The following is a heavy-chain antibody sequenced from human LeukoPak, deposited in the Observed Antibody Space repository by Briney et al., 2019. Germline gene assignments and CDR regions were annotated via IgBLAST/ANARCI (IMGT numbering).Heavy chain of an antibody. J-gene: IGHJ5*02. Sequence: EASVKVSCKASGGTFSSYAISWVRQAPGQGPEWMGRIIPILGIANYAQKFQGRVTITADESTSTAYMELSSLRSEDTAVYYCAGGGNGNWFDPWGQGTLVTVSS. CDR3: AGGGNGNWFDP. CDR2: IIPILGIA. CDR1: GGTFSSYA. D-gene: IGHD1-1*01. V-gene: IGHV1-69*04.